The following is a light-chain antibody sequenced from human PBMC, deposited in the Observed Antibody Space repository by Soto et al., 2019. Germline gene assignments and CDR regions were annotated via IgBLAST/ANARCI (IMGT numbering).Light chain of an antibody. CDR2: DAF. J-gene: IGKJ1*01. CDR1: QSISTW. V-gene: IGKV1-5*01. CDR3: QQYNRYPCT. Sequence: DIQMTQSPSTLSASVGDRVTITCRASQSISTWLAWYQQKPGKAPKLLIYDAFSLEGGVSSRFSGGGSGTEVPLTISSLQPDEFATDVGQQYNRYPCTVGQGNNVQLK.